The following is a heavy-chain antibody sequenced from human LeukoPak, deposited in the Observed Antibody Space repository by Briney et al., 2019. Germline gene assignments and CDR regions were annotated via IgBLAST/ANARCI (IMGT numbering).Heavy chain of an antibody. CDR2: ISYDGSNK. D-gene: IGHD5-18*01. J-gene: IGHJ4*02. V-gene: IGHV3-30*18. CDR1: GFTFSSYG. CDR3: AKDGKGYSYGYSDY. Sequence: PGKSLRLSCAASGFTFSSYGMHWVRQAPGKGLEWVAVISYDGSNKYYADSVKGRFTISRDNSKNTLYLQMNSLRAEDTAVYYCAKDGKGYSYGYSDYWGQGTLVTVSS.